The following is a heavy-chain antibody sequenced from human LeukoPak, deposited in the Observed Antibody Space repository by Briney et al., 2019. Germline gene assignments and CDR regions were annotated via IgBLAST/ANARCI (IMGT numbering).Heavy chain of an antibody. Sequence: GGSLRLSCAASGFTFSSYSMNWVRQAPGKGLDWVSYISSSSSMIYYSDSVKGRFTISRDNAKNSLYLQMNSLREEDTAVYYCGGEFSSSPASMDVWGQGATVTVSS. CDR2: ISSSSSMI. CDR3: GGEFSSSPASMDV. CDR1: GFTFSSYS. D-gene: IGHD6-13*01. V-gene: IGHV3-48*02. J-gene: IGHJ6*02.